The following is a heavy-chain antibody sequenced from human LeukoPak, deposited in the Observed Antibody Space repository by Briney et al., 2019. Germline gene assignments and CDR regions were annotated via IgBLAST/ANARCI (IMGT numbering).Heavy chain of an antibody. D-gene: IGHD1-20*01. V-gene: IGHV1-69*04. CDR1: GGTLSSYA. CDR3: ARYVTGSTFVGMDV. J-gene: IGHJ6*02. CDR2: IIPILGIA. Sequence: SVKVSCKASGGTLSSYAISWVRQAPGQGLEWMGRIIPILGIANYAQKFQGRVTITADKSTSTAYMELSSLRSEDTAVYYCARYVTGSTFVGMDVWGQGTTVTVSS.